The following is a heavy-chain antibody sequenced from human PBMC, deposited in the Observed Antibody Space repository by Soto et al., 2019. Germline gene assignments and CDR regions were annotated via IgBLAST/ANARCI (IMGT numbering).Heavy chain of an antibody. CDR2: ISYDGSNK. V-gene: IGHV3-30*18. CDR3: AKSFSGWEELDV. CDR1: GFTFSSYG. J-gene: IGHJ6*02. Sequence: GGSLRLSCAASGFTFSSYGMHLVRQAPGKGLEWVACISYDGSNKYYADSVKGRFTISRDNSKNTLYMQMNSLRAEDTAVYYCAKSFSGWEELDVWGQGTTVPVSS. D-gene: IGHD6-19*01.